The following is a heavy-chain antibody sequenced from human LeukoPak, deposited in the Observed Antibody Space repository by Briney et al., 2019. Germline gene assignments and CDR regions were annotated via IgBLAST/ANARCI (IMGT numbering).Heavy chain of an antibody. CDR1: GVSISSSSYY. D-gene: IGHD6-13*01. J-gene: IGHJ4*02. Sequence: NPSETLSLTCTVSGVSISSSSYYWGWIRQPPGKGLEWIGSIYYSGSTYYHPSLKSRVTIAVDTSKNQFSLKLSSVTAADTAVYYCARITAAAGTRWGQGTLVTVSS. V-gene: IGHV4-39*07. CDR2: IYYSGST. CDR3: ARITAAAGTR.